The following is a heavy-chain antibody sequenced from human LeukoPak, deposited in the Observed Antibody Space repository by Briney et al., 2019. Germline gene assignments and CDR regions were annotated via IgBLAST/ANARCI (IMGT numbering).Heavy chain of an antibody. CDR3: ARDLNPYYDILTGPGGVGFDY. V-gene: IGHV3-30-3*01. J-gene: IGHJ4*02. CDR1: GFTFSDYA. Sequence: GSLRLSCAASGFTFSDYAIHWVRQAPGKGLEWVAVISYDGSKKYYADSVKGRFTISRDNSKNTLYLQMNSLRAEDTAVYYCARDLNPYYDILTGPGGVGFDYWGQGTLVTVSS. CDR2: ISYDGSKK. D-gene: IGHD3-9*01.